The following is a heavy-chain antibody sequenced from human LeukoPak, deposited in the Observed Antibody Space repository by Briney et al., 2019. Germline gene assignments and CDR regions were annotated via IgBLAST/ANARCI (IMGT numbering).Heavy chain of an antibody. V-gene: IGHV3-48*04. J-gene: IGHJ3*02. CDR3: ARGGDSSSPDAFDI. CDR2: ISSSSGTI. Sequence: GGSLRLSCAASGFTFNSYNMNWVRQAPGKGLEWVSYISSSSGTIYYADSVKGRFTISRDNAKNSLYLQMNSLRAEDTAVYYCARGGDSSSPDAFDIWGQGTMVTVSS. D-gene: IGHD6-6*01. CDR1: GFTFNSYN.